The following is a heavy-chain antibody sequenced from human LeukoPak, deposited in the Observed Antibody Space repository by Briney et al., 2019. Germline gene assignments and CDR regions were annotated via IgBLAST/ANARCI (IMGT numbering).Heavy chain of an antibody. D-gene: IGHD4-11*01. Sequence: PGRSLRLSCAASGFTFSTYAMHWVRQAPGRGLEWVTFVSNDGSDTYYADSVKGRFSVSRENSKNTLYLQMNSLRVEDTAVYYCARDGDYINYYYYGVDVWGKGTTVTVSS. CDR2: VSNDGSDT. CDR1: GFTFSTYA. J-gene: IGHJ6*04. CDR3: ARDGDYINYYYYGVDV. V-gene: IGHV3-30*04.